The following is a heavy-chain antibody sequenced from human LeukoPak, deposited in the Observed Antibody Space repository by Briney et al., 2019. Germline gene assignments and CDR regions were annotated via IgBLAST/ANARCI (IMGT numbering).Heavy chain of an antibody. D-gene: IGHD2-2*02. CDR2: IKQDGREK. CDR3: AKEGAYTILTYDP. Sequence: PGGPVSLLCAASGFTLNSYWVKWVRQAPGRGLECVANIKQDGREKYHVDFVKGRFTISRDNAKNSLYLQMNRLRAEDTAVYYCAKEGAYTILTYDPCGQGTLVTVPS. V-gene: IGHV3-7*01. J-gene: IGHJ5*02. CDR1: GFTLNSYW.